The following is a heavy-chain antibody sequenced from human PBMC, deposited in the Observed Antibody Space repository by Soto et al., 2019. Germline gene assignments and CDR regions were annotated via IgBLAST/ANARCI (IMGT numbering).Heavy chain of an antibody. V-gene: IGHV4-39*01. J-gene: IGHJ6*03. D-gene: IGHD2-2*01. Sequence: QLQLQESGPGLVKPSETLSLTCTVSGGSISSSSYYWGWIRQPPGKGLEWIGSFYYSGSTYYNPSLKRRVTLSVDTSKIQYSLKLSSVTAADTAVYYCARIIGYCSSTSCYYYYYYYMDVWGKGTTVTVSS. CDR1: GGSISSSSYY. CDR2: FYYSGST. CDR3: ARIIGYCSSTSCYYYYYYYMDV.